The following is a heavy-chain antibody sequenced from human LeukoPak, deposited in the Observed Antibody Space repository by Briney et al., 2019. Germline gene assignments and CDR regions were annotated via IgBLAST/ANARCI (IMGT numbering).Heavy chain of an antibody. J-gene: IGHJ6*03. Sequence: GGSLRLSCAASGFTFSDYYMSWIRQAPGKGLEWVSYISSSGSTIYYADSVKGRFTISRDNAKNSLYLQMNSLRAEDTAVYYCARVSPSSSWYNYYYYYMDVWGKGTTVTVSS. CDR1: GFTFSDYY. D-gene: IGHD6-13*01. CDR2: ISSSGSTI. V-gene: IGHV3-11*04. CDR3: ARVSPSSSWYNYYYYYMDV.